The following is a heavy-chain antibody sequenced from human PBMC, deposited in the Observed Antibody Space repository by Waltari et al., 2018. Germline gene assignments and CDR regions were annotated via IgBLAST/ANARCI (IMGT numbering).Heavy chain of an antibody. CDR1: GFTFTRYW. D-gene: IGHD1-1*01. V-gene: IGHV3-7*03. CDR2: INQGGRDK. J-gene: IGHJ4*02. CDR3: ARTGDDY. Sequence: EVQLVESGGGLVQPGGSLRLSCAASGFTFTRYWMSWVRQARGKGLECVANINQGGRDKNEGDSVKGRFTSSRDNAKNSLYLQMNSLRAEDTAVYYCARTGDDYWGQGTLVTVSS.